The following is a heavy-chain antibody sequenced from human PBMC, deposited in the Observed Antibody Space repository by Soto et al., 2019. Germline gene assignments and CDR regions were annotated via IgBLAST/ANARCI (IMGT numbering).Heavy chain of an antibody. CDR2: IYYSGST. CDR3: AGTSGTFYTPIDY. J-gene: IGHJ4*02. D-gene: IGHD2-2*02. CDR1: GDSISSYY. V-gene: IGHV4-59*12. Sequence: SETLSLTCNVSGDSISSYYWSWIRQPPGKGLEWFGYIYYSGSTNYNPSLKSRVNISLDKSKTQFSLKLSSVTAADTAVYYCAGTSGTFYTPIDYWGKGTLVTVSS.